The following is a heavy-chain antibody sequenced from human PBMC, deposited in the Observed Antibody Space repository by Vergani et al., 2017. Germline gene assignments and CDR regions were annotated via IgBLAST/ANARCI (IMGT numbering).Heavy chain of an antibody. Sequence: EVHLVESGGGLVQPGESLKLSCATSGLTFSDSAIHWVRQTSGKGLEWIGRIRDKAYNYATVYAVSGKGRFTISRDDSKKTTYLQMNGLTTEDTAVYYCFYDFWAGYDSGDVWGKGTTVTVSS. D-gene: IGHD3/OR15-3a*01. CDR2: IRDKAYNYAT. CDR3: FYDFWAGYDSGDV. CDR1: GLTFSDSA. J-gene: IGHJ6*04. V-gene: IGHV3-73*02.